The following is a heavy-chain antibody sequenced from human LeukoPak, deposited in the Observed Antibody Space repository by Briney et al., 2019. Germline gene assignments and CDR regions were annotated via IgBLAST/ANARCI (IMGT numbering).Heavy chain of an antibody. D-gene: IGHD2-2*01. CDR3: ARDSGSTSSPGYYYYYYMDV. CDR1: GFNLRAFR. J-gene: IGHJ6*03. V-gene: IGHV3-48*01. Sequence: PGGSLRLSCAASGFNLRAFRMTWVRQAPRKGLEWISFISSTGGVKYYADSVKGRFTISRDNAENSLYLQMNSLRAEDTAVYYCARDSGSTSSPGYYYYYYMDVWGKGTTVTVSS. CDR2: ISSTGGVK.